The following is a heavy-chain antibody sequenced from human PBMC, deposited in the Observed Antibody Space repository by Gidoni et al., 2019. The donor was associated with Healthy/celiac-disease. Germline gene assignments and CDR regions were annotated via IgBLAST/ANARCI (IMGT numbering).Heavy chain of an antibody. D-gene: IGHD6-13*01. CDR3: AREEGVAAAGTLNY. J-gene: IGHJ4*02. V-gene: IGHV3-66*01. CDR2: IYSGGST. CDR1: GFTFSSNY. Sequence: EVQLVESGGGLVQPGGSLRLSFAASGFTFSSNYMSWVRQAPGKGLEWVSVIYSGGSTYYADSVKGRFTISRDNSKNTLYLQMNSLRAEDTAVYYCAREEGVAAAGTLNYWGQGTLVTVSS.